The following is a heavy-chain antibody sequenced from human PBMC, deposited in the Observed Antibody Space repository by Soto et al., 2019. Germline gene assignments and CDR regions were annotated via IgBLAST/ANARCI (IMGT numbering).Heavy chain of an antibody. CDR3: AREDYFDSGGFPI. V-gene: IGHV4-59*01. CDR1: GGSFSSYY. CDR2: IYYSGST. D-gene: IGHD3-22*01. Sequence: QMQLQESGPGLVKPSETLSLTCSVSGGSFSSYYWSWIRQPPGKGLEWIGNIYYSGSTHYNASLKSRVTISVDTTNNHVYLKLSFVTAADTAMYYCAREDYFDSGGFPIWGQGTLVTVS. J-gene: IGHJ4*02.